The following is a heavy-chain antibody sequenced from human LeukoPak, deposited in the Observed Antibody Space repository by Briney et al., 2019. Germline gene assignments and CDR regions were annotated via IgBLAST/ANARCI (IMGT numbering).Heavy chain of an antibody. CDR1: GFTFSSYA. J-gene: IGHJ4*02. CDR2: ISGSGGST. V-gene: IGHV3-23*01. CDR3: AKDHRRSMVRGVTSFDY. D-gene: IGHD3-10*01. Sequence: GGSLRLSCAASGFTFSSYAMSWVRQAPGKGLEWVSAISGSGGSTYYADSVKGRFTISRDNSKNTLYLQMNSLRAEDTAVYYCAKDHRRSMVRGVTSFDYWAREPWSPSPQ.